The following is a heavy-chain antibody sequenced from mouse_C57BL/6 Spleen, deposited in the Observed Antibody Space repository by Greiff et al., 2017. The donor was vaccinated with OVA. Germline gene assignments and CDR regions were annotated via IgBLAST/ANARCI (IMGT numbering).Heavy chain of an antibody. CDR2: IYPGNSDT. J-gene: IGHJ1*03. CDR1: GYTFTSYW. V-gene: IGHV1-5*01. CDR3: TRGYDYDGRWYFDV. Sequence: VQLQQSGTVLARPGASVKMSCKTSGYTFTSYWMHWVKQRPGQGLEWIGAIYPGNSDTSYNQKFKGKAKLTAVTSASTAYMELSSLTNEDSAVYYCTRGYDYDGRWYFDVWGTGTTVTVSS. D-gene: IGHD2-4*01.